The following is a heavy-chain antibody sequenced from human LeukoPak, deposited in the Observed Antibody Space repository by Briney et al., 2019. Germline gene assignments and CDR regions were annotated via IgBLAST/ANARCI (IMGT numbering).Heavy chain of an antibody. CDR1: GGSISSSSYY. Sequence: SETLSLTCTVSGGSISSSSYYWGWIRQPPGKGLEWIGSIYYSGSTYYNPSLKSRVTISVDTSKNQFSLKLSSVTAADTAVYYCARGRGYEEVYWGQGTLVTVSS. CDR2: IYYSGST. V-gene: IGHV4-39*07. D-gene: IGHD5-12*01. CDR3: ARGRGYEEVY. J-gene: IGHJ4*02.